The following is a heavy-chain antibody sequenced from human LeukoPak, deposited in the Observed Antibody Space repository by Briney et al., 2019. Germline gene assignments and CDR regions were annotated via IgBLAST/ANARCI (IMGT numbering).Heavy chain of an antibody. CDR1: GFTFSSYA. J-gene: IGHJ5*02. CDR3: AKGIAAGLQNWFDP. D-gene: IGHD6-13*01. CDR2: ISGSGGST. Sequence: GGSLRLSCAASGFTFSSYAMSWVRQAPGKGLEWVSAISGSGGSTYYADSVKGRFTISRDNSKNTLYLQMNSLGAEDTAVYYCAKGIAAGLQNWFDPWGQGTLVTVSS. V-gene: IGHV3-23*01.